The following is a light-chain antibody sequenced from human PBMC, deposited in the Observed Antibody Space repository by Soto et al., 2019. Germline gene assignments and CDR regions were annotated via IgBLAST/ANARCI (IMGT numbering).Light chain of an antibody. CDR2: INSDGSH. CDR3: QTWGTGYAV. V-gene: IGLV4-69*01. Sequence: QPVLTQSPSASASLGASVKLTCTLSSGHSTYTIAWHQQQPEKGPRYLMNINSDGSHTKGDGIPDRFSGSSSGAERYLPISGLQSEDEADYYCQTWGTGYAVFGGSTQLTVL. CDR1: SGHSTYT. J-gene: IGLJ7*01.